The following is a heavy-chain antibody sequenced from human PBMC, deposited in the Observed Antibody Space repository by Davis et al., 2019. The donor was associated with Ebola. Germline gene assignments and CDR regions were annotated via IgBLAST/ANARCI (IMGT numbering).Heavy chain of an antibody. V-gene: IGHV3-64D*06. D-gene: IGHD2-15*01. CDR2: ISTNKENT. CDR1: GFTFSSYA. J-gene: IGHJ4*02. CDR3: VKDRFTVVVVHGGFDY. Sequence: GESLKISCSASGFTFSSYAMHWVRQAPGKGLESVSRISTNKENTYYAESVKGRFTISRDNSKDTLYLQMRSLRTEDTAVYYCVKDRFTVVVVHGGFDYWGQGTLVTVSS.